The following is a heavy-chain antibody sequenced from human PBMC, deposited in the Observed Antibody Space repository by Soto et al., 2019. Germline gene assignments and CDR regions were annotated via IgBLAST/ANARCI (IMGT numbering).Heavy chain of an antibody. D-gene: IGHD3-3*01. CDR3: AREEILDYDFWSGYYLFDY. CDR1: GYTFTSYY. J-gene: IGHJ4*02. V-gene: IGHV1-46*03. CDR2: INPSGGST. Sequence: GASVKVSCKASGYTFTSYYMHWVRQAPGQGLEWMGIINPSGGSTSYAQKFQGRVTMTRDTSTSTVYMELSSLRSEDTAVYYCAREEILDYDFWSGYYLFDYWGQGTLVTVSS.